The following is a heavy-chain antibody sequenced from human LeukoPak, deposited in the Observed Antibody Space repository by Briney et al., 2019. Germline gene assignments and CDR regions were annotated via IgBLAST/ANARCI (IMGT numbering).Heavy chain of an antibody. Sequence: GGSLRLSCAASGSYWMHWVRQAPGKGLVWVSHINSDGSWTSYADSVKGRFTISKDNAKNTVYLQMSNLRAEDTAVYYCVSFYETYWGRGTLVTVSS. J-gene: IGHJ4*02. V-gene: IGHV3-74*01. CDR2: INSDGSWT. CDR1: GSYW. CDR3: VSFYETY. D-gene: IGHD2/OR15-2a*01.